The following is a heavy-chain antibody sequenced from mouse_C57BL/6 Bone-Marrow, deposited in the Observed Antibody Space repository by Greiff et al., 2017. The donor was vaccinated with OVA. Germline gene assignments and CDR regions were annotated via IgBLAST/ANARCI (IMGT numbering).Heavy chain of an antibody. CDR1: GFTFSSYG. Sequence: DVQLVESGGDLVKPGGSLKLSCAASGFTFSSYGMSWVRQTPDKRLEWVATISSGGSYTYYPDSVKGRFTISRDNAKNTLYLHLSSLKSEDTAMYYCARRVYYFDYWGQGTALTVSS. V-gene: IGHV5-6*01. J-gene: IGHJ2*01. CDR2: ISSGGSYT. CDR3: ARRVYYFDY.